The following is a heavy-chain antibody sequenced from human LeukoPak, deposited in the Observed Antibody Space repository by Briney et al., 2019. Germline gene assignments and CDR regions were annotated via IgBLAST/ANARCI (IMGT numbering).Heavy chain of an antibody. J-gene: IGHJ4*02. Sequence: GGSLRLSCAASGFIFSDYYMSWIRQAPGKGLEWISYISSSSSYTNYVDSVKGRFTISRDNAKNSLYLQMNSPRAEDTAVYYCARAVSVSSYYFDCWGQGTLVTVSS. CDR3: ARAVSVSSYYFDC. D-gene: IGHD5/OR15-5a*01. V-gene: IGHV3-11*05. CDR1: GFIFSDYY. CDR2: ISSSSSYT.